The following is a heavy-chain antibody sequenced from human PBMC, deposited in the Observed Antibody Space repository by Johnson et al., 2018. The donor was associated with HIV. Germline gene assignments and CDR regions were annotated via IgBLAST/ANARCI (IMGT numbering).Heavy chain of an antibody. Sequence: VQLVESGGGLVKPGGSLRLSCAASGFTFSNAWMTWVRQAPGKGLEWVGRLKSKTDGATPDYAAPVKGSFTSPRHDSKNTLYLQMNSLKTEDTAVYYCTTVGTGRVYNFWSGYSYDAFDIWGQGTMVTVSS. CDR2: LKSKTDGATP. D-gene: IGHD3-3*01. CDR3: TTVGTGRVYNFWSGYSYDAFDI. CDR1: GFTFSNAW. J-gene: IGHJ3*02. V-gene: IGHV3-15*01.